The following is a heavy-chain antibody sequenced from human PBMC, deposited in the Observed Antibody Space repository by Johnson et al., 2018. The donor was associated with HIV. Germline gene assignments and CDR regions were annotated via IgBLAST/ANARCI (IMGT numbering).Heavy chain of an antibody. CDR2: ISWDGGST. CDR3: ARDFGLEWELDGAFDI. D-gene: IGHD1-26*01. J-gene: IGHJ3*02. CDR1: GFTFDDYT. V-gene: IGHV3-43*01. Sequence: VQLVESGGVVVQPGGSLRLSCAASGFTFDDYTMHWVRQAPGKGLEWVSLISWDGGSTYYADSVKGRFTISRDNSKNSLYLQMSSLKTEDTAVYYCARDFGLEWELDGAFDIWGQGTMVTVSS.